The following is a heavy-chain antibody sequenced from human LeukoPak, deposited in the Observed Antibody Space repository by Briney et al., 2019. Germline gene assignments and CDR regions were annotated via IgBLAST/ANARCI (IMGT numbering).Heavy chain of an antibody. D-gene: IGHD3-22*01. V-gene: IGHV3-23*01. CDR1: GFTFDDYG. Sequence: GGSLRLSCAASGFTFDDYGMSWVRQAPGKGLEWVSAISGSGGSTYYADSVKGRFTISRDNSKNTLYLQMNSLRAEDTAVYYCAKSDKYYYDSSGDWGQGTLVTVSS. CDR3: AKSDKYYYDSSGD. CDR2: ISGSGGST. J-gene: IGHJ4*02.